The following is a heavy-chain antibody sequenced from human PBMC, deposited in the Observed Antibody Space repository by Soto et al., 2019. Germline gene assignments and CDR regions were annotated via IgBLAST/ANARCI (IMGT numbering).Heavy chain of an antibody. CDR3: ARDFRHSSGFYYFDY. V-gene: IGHV3-15*07. CDR1: CFSFINAW. D-gene: IGHD3-22*01. CDR2: IKSKTDGGTT. J-gene: IGHJ4*02. Sequence: GSLRRSCSASCFSFINAWMNWVRQTPEKGLEWVGRIKSKTDGGTTDYAAPVKGRFTISRDDPKNSLYLQMNSLKTEDTAVYYCARDFRHSSGFYYFDYWSQGTLVTVSS.